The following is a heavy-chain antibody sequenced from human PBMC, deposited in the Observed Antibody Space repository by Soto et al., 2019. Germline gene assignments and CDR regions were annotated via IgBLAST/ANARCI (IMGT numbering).Heavy chain of an antibody. CDR1: GGTFSNYA. J-gene: IGHJ5*02. Sequence: QIHLVQSGAEVKKPGSSVKISCKASGGTFSNYAISWVRQAPGQGLEWMGGITPIFDTTNYAQKFQGRLTITADTSTSTAYMELSGLRSDDTAIYFGARYPNSLNNWFDPWGQGTLVTVSS. CDR2: ITPIFDTT. D-gene: IGHD3-9*01. CDR3: ARYPNSLNNWFDP. V-gene: IGHV1-69*06.